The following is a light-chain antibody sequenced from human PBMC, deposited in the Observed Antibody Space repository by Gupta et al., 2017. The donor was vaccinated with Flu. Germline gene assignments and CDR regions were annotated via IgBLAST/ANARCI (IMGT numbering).Light chain of an antibody. CDR1: QGIGNF. V-gene: IGKV1-27*01. CDR2: AAF. CDR3: QNYNSAPFT. J-gene: IGKJ5*01. Sequence: DIQMTQSPSSLSASVGDRVTITCRASQGIGNFLAWYQQKPGKVPKILIYAAFTLQSGVPSRFSGSGSGTEFTLTINNLQPEDVATYFCQNYNSAPFTFGQGTRLEIK.